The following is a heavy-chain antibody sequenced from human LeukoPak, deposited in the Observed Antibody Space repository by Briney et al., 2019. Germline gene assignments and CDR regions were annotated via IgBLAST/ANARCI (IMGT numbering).Heavy chain of an antibody. D-gene: IGHD2-2*01. CDR1: GFSLSSHK. CDR3: ARDHSSGGYQEGYFDL. V-gene: IGHV3-21*01. Sequence: GGSLRLSCAASGFSLSSHKMSWVRQAPGKGLEWVSTIGTGSDYIYYGDSMRGRFTISRDNARNSLYLQMNSLRVEDTALYYCARDHSSGGYQEGYFDLWGRGTLVTVSS. J-gene: IGHJ2*01. CDR2: IGTGSDYI.